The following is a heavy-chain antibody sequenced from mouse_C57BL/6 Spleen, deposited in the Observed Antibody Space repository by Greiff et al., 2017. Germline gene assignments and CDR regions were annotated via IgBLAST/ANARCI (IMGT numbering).Heavy chain of an antibody. V-gene: IGHV1-64*01. J-gene: IGHJ1*03. CDR2: IHPNSGST. D-gene: IGHD1-1*01. Sequence: VQLQQPGAELVKPGASVKLSCKASGYTFTSYWMHWVKQRPGQGLEWIGMIHPNSGSTNYNEKFKSKATLTVDKSSSTAYMQLSSLTSEDSAVYYCASVNYYGSSYWYFDVWGTGTTVTVSS. CDR1: GYTFTSYW. CDR3: ASVNYYGSSYWYFDV.